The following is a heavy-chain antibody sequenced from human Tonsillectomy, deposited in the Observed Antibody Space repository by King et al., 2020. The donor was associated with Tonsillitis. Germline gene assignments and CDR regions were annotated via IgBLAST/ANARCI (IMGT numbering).Heavy chain of an antibody. J-gene: IGHJ6*03. V-gene: IGHV4-34*01. CDR1: GGSFSGYY. CDR2: INHSGST. CDR3: ARGEVVINSGGYYYSYYMDV. D-gene: IGHD3-22*01. Sequence: VQLPQWGAGLLKPSETLSLTCAVYGGSFSGYYWSWIRQPPGKGLEWIGEINHSGSTNYNPSLKSRVTISVDTSKNQFSLKLSSVTAADTAVYYCARGEVVINSGGYYYSYYMDVWGKGTTVTVSS.